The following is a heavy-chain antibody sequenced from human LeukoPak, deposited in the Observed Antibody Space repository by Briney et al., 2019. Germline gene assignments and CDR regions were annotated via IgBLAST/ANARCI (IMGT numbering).Heavy chain of an antibody. V-gene: IGHV3-49*04. J-gene: IGHJ4*02. D-gene: IGHD2-15*01. CDR1: GFTFSSYG. CDR3: TRGYCSGAGCYPSDY. CDR2: IRSKAYVGTT. Sequence: SLRLSCAASGFTFSSYGMSWVRQAPGKGLEWVGFIRSKAYVGTTEYAASVKGRFTISRDDSKSIAYLEMNSLKSEDTAVYYCTRGYCSGAGCYPSDYWGQGTLVTVSS.